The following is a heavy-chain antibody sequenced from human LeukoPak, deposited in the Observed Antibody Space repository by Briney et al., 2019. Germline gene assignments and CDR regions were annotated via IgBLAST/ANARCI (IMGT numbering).Heavy chain of an antibody. V-gene: IGHV3-30*02. J-gene: IGHJ4*02. D-gene: IGHD4-17*01. CDR2: IRYDGSNK. CDR1: GFTFSSYG. CDR3: ARIHTDYVYFDY. Sequence: GGSLRLSCAASGFTFSSYGMHWVRQAPGKGLEWVAFIRYDGSNKYYADSVKGRFTISRDNVKNTLYLQMNSLRAEDTAVYYCARIHTDYVYFDYWGQGTLVTVSS.